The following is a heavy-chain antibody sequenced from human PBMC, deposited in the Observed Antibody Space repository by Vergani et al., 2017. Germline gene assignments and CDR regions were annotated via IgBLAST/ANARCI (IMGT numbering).Heavy chain of an antibody. CDR1: GFTFSSYS. Sequence: VQLVESGGGLVKPGGSLRLSCAASGFTFSSYSMHWVRQAPGKGLEWVAVIWYDGSNKYYADSVKGRFTISRDNSKNTLYLQMNSLRAEDTAVYYCARPDYGDRYYFDYCGQGTLVTVSS. CDR3: ARPDYGDRYYFDY. CDR2: IWYDGSNK. D-gene: IGHD4-17*01. J-gene: IGHJ4*02. V-gene: IGHV3-33*08.